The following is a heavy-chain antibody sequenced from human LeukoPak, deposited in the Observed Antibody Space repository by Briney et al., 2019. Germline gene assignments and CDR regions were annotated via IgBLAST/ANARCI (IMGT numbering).Heavy chain of an antibody. D-gene: IGHD3-22*01. CDR1: GFTLSSYE. CDR2: ISSSGSTI. V-gene: IGHV3-48*03. J-gene: IGHJ3*02. Sequence: GGSLRLSCAASGFTLSSYEMNWVRQAPGKGLEWVSYISSSGSTIYYADSVKGRFTISRDNAKNSLYLQMNSLRAEDTAVYYCARDYYDSSGYPTPNAFDIWGQGTMVTVSS. CDR3: ARDYYDSSGYPTPNAFDI.